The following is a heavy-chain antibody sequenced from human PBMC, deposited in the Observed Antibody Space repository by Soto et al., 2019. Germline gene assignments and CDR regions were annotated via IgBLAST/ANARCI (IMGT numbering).Heavy chain of an antibody. J-gene: IGHJ6*02. CDR3: ARDWCLYYYDSSGYRTSDYGMEV. Sequence: SVKVSCKASGGTFSSYAISWVRQAPGQGLEWMGGIIPIFGTANYAQKFQGRVTITADESTSTAYMELSSLRSEDTAVYYCARDWCLYYYDSSGYRTSDYGMEVWGQGTTVTVSS. CDR2: IIPIFGTA. CDR1: GGTFSSYA. V-gene: IGHV1-69*13. D-gene: IGHD3-22*01.